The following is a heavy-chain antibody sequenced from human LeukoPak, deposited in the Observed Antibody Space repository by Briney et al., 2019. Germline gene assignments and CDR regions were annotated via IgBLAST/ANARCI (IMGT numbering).Heavy chain of an antibody. CDR3: ASQGGGSYPFDY. CDR1: GLTVSSNC. CDR2: IYHSGST. V-gene: IGHV4-4*02. Sequence: GSLRLSCAASGLTVSSNCMSWVRQAPGKGLEWIGEIYHSGSTNYNPSLKSRVTISVDKSKNQFSLKLSSVTAADTAVYYCASQGGGSYPFDYWGQGTLVTVSS. J-gene: IGHJ4*02. D-gene: IGHD1-26*01.